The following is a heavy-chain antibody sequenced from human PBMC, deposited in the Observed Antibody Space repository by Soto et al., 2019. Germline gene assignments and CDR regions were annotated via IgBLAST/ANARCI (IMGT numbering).Heavy chain of an antibody. CDR1: GFTFSSRA. CDR3: ARGGYYDSSGYGGGCAFDI. V-gene: IGHV3-23*01. D-gene: IGHD3-22*01. J-gene: IGHJ3*02. CDR2: ISDSGDNT. Sequence: PGGSLRLSCAASGFTFSSRAMSWVRQAPGKGLDWVSIISDSGDNTYYADSVKGRFTISRDNSKNTLYLQMNSLRAEDTAVYYCARGGYYDSSGYGGGCAFDIWGQGTMVTVS.